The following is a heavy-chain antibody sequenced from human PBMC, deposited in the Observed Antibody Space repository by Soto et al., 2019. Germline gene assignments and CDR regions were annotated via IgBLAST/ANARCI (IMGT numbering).Heavy chain of an antibody. Sequence: SSDTLALTCTGSGGYNSSCRYSWSWIRQPPGKGLEWIGYIYYSGSTYYNPSLKSRVTISVDTSKNQFSLTLTSVTAADTAVYYCARQGSYWGQGALVTVSS. CDR2: IYYSGST. J-gene: IGHJ4*02. V-gene: IGHV4-30-4*02. CDR3: ARQGSY. CDR1: GGYNSSCRYS.